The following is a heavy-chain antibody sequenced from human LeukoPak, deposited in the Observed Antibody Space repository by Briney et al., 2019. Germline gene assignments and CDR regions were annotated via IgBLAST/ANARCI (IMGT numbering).Heavy chain of an antibody. D-gene: IGHD1-26*01. Sequence: SETLSLTCTVFGGSISSYYWSWIRQPPGKGLEWIGNIYYSGSTNYNPSLKSRVTIPVDTSKSQFSLKLSSVTAADTAVYYCARDRVGATLGYYYYMDVWGKGTTVTVSS. CDR2: IYYSGST. J-gene: IGHJ6*03. V-gene: IGHV4-59*01. CDR1: GGSISSYY. CDR3: ARDRVGATLGYYYYMDV.